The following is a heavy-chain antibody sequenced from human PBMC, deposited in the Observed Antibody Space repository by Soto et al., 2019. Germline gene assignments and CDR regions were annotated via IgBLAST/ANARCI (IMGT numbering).Heavy chain of an antibody. CDR2: VKDGGPT. CDR1: GGSLSGYY. CDR3: ASGQAGVVAPP. J-gene: IGHJ5*02. Sequence: QVQLQQWGAGLLKPSETLSLKCAVTGGSLSGYYWSWIRQPPGKGLEWIGEVKDGGPTHYSPSLRGRLTISSATSNNQFSLRLTSAAAADTGVYYSASGQAGVVAPPWAHGSLVTVSS. V-gene: IGHV4-34*01. D-gene: IGHD6-25*01.